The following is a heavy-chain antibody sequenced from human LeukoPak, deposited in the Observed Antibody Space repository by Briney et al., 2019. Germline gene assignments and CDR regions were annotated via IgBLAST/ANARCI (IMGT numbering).Heavy chain of an antibody. D-gene: IGHD3-10*01. CDR2: IYYSGST. CDR3: AIMVPSNWFDP. V-gene: IGHV4-31*03. Sequence: SETLSLTCTVSGGSISSGGYFWSWIRQHPGKGLECIGHIYYSGSTYYNPSLKSRVTISVDTSKNQFSLKLSSVTAADTAVYYYAIMVPSNWFDPWGQGTLVTVSS. J-gene: IGHJ5*02. CDR1: GGSISSGGYF.